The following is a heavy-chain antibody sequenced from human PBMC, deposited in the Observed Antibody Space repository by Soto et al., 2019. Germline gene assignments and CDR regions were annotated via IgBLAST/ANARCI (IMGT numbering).Heavy chain of an antibody. CDR1: GFTFDDYA. CDR3: AKDRSYYYDSSGLDY. J-gene: IGHJ4*02. D-gene: IGHD3-22*01. Sequence: EVQLVESGGGLVQPGRSLRLSCAASGFTFDDYAMHWVRQAPGKGLEWVSGISWNSGSIGYADSVKGRFTISRDNAKNSLYRQMNSLRAEDTALYYCAKDRSYYYDSSGLDYWGQGTLVTVSS. CDR2: ISWNSGSI. V-gene: IGHV3-9*01.